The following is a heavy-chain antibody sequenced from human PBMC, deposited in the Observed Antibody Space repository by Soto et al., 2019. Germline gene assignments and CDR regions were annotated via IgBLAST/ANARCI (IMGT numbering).Heavy chain of an antibody. CDR2: ISYGGDNK. CDR1: GFTFSTYG. D-gene: IGHD4-4*01. V-gene: IGHV3-30*18. J-gene: IGHJ5*02. Sequence: QVQLVESGGGVVQPGTSLRLSCATSGFTFSTYGMHWVRQAPGKGLEWVAVISYGGDNKYYADSVKGRFTISRDNSKDTLFLQMNSLTPEDTAMYYCAKDLDYIYRAWGQGTLVTVS. CDR3: AKDLDYIYRA.